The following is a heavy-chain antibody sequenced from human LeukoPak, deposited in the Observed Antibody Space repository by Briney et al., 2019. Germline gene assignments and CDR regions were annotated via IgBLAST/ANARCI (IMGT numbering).Heavy chain of an antibody. V-gene: IGHV4-39*02. CDR2: IYYSGST. CDR1: GGSISSSSYY. J-gene: IGHJ5*02. CDR3: ARDWGMTNWKFPHWFDP. Sequence: PSETLSLTCTVSGGSISSSSYYWGWIRQPPGKGLEWIGSIYYSGSTYYNPSLKSRVTISVDTSKNQFSLKLSSVTAADTAVYYCARDWGMTNWKFPHWFDPWGQGTRVTVSS. D-gene: IGHD1-20*01.